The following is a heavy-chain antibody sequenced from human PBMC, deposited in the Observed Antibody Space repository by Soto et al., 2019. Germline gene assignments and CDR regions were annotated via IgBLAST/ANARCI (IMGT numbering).Heavy chain of an antibody. Sequence: VQLVESGGGLVQPGGSLRLSCAASGFTFSSYWMHWVRQAPGKGLVWVSRINSDGSSTSYADSVKGRFTISRDNAKNTLYLQMNSLRAEDTAVYYCAREGYYYYYGMDVWGQGTTVTVSS. CDR1: GFTFSSYW. J-gene: IGHJ6*02. CDR3: AREGYYYYYGMDV. V-gene: IGHV3-74*01. CDR2: INSDGSST.